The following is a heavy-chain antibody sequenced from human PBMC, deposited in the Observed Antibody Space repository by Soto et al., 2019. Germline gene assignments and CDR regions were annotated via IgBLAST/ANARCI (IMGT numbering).Heavy chain of an antibody. Sequence: SETLSLTCTVSGGSISSYYWSWIRQPPGKGLEWIGYIYYSGSTNYTPSLKSRVTISVDTSKNQFSLKLSSVTAADTAVYYCARVRASRSKVLGELSLYYYFDYWGQGTLVTVSS. CDR2: IYYSGST. CDR1: GGSISSYY. CDR3: ARVRASRSKVLGELSLYYYFDY. D-gene: IGHD3-16*02. V-gene: IGHV4-59*01. J-gene: IGHJ4*02.